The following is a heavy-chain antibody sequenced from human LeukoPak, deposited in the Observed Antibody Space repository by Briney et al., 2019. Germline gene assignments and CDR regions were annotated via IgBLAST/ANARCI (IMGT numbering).Heavy chain of an antibody. Sequence: GGSLRLSCAASGFTVSSNYISWVRQAPGKGLEWVSVIYSGDSTYYADSVKGRFTISRDNSKNALYLQMNSLRAEDTAVYYCAKYSSGWYSEGYWFDPWGQGTLVTVSS. CDR1: GFTVSSNY. J-gene: IGHJ5*02. D-gene: IGHD6-19*01. CDR3: AKYSSGWYSEGYWFDP. V-gene: IGHV3-66*01. CDR2: IYSGDST.